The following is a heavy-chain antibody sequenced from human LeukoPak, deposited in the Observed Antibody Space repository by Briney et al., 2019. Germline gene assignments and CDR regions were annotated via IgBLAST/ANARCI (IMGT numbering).Heavy chain of an antibody. CDR2: ISSSSSYI. Sequence: GGSLRLSCAASGFTFSSYSMNWVRQAPGKGLEWVSSISSSSSYIYYADSVKGRFTISRDNAKNSLYLQMNSLRAEDTAVYYCARDQRSGSYYYYYYGMDVWGQGTTVTVSS. CDR3: ARDQRSGSYYYYYYGMDV. CDR1: GFTFSSYS. D-gene: IGHD1-26*01. V-gene: IGHV3-21*01. J-gene: IGHJ6*02.